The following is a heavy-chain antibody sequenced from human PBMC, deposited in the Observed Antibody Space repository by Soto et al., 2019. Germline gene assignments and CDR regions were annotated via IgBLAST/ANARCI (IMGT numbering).Heavy chain of an antibody. CDR3: AREAYDSSGYSDAFDI. Sequence: SETLSLTCSVSGGSINSSSYFWGWVRQPPGKGLEWIGSIYYSGSTYYNPSLRSRVTISVDTSKNQFSLKLSSVTAADTAVFYCAREAYDSSGYSDAFDIWDQGTMGTVSS. V-gene: IGHV4-39*02. D-gene: IGHD3-22*01. CDR1: GGSINSSSYF. J-gene: IGHJ3*02. CDR2: IYYSGST.